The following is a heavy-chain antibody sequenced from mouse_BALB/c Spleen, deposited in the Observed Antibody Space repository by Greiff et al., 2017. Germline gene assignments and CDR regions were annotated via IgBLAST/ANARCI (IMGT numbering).Heavy chain of an antibody. CDR1: GFSLTSYG. CDR2: IWSGGST. J-gene: IGHJ1*01. CDR3: ARKFGWYFDV. V-gene: IGHV2-2*02. Sequence: QVQLKESGPGLVQPSQSLSITCTVSGFSLTSYGVHWVRQSPGKGLEWLGVIWSGGSTDYNAAFISRLSISKDNSKSQVFFKMNSLQANDTAIYYCARKFGWYFDVWGAGTTVTVSS.